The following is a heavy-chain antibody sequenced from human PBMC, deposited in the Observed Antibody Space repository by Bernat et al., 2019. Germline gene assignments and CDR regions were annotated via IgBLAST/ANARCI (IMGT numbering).Heavy chain of an antibody. CDR2: IIPIFGTA. CDR3: ARGVDYYDSSGYYPGTFDY. Sequence: QVQPVQSGAEVKKPGSSVKVSCKASGGTFSSYAISWVRQAPGQGLEWMGGIIPIFGTANYAQKFQGRVTITADKSTSTAYMELSSLRSEDTAVYYCARGVDYYDSSGYYPGTFDYWGQGTLVTVSS. D-gene: IGHD3-22*01. V-gene: IGHV1-69*06. CDR1: GGTFSSYA. J-gene: IGHJ4*02.